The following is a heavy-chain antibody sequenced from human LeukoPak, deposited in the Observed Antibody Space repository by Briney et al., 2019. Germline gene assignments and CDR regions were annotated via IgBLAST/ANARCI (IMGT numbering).Heavy chain of an antibody. D-gene: IGHD5-18*01. CDR2: ISWNSGNI. V-gene: IGHV3-9*01. Sequence: GMSVRLSCAASGFTFDDYAMLWVRHAPGKGLEWVSGISWNSGNIVYAVSVKGRFTISRDNAKNSLYLQVNSVVAEEATLYYGPKGGAPAQQWFGPPFDIWGQGTMVTVSS. J-gene: IGHJ3*02. CDR1: GFTFDDYA. CDR3: PKGGAPAQQWFGPPFDI.